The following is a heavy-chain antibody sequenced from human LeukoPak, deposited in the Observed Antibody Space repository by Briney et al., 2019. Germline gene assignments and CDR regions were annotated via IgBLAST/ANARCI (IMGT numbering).Heavy chain of an antibody. J-gene: IGHJ4*02. V-gene: IGHV3-23*01. Sequence: GGSLRLSCAASGFTFSSYAMSWGRQAPGKGLEWVSAISGSGGSTYYADSVKGRFTISRDNSKNTLYLQMNSLRAEETAVYYCAKSETDILTGYYGLSVGYFDYWGQGTLVTVSS. D-gene: IGHD3-9*01. CDR2: ISGSGGST. CDR1: GFTFSSYA. CDR3: AKSETDILTGYYGLSVGYFDY.